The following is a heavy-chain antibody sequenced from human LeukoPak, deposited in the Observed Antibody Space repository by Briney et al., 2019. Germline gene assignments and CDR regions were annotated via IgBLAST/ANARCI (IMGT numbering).Heavy chain of an antibody. CDR2: ISSSGSTI. Sequence: GGSLRLSCAASGFTFNTYNMNWVRQAPGKGLEWVSYISSSGSTIYYADSVKGRFTISRDNAKNSLYLQMNVLIAGDTARYYCAGPGITMIGGVWGKGTTVTISS. CDR1: GFTFNTYN. CDR3: AGPGITMIGGV. V-gene: IGHV3-48*04. D-gene: IGHD3-10*02. J-gene: IGHJ6*04.